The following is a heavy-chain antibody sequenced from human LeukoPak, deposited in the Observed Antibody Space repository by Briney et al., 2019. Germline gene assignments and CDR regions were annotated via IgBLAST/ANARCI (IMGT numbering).Heavy chain of an antibody. D-gene: IGHD1-26*01. V-gene: IGHV4-4*07. CDR2: FSISGTT. CDR1: GGSISSSY. Sequence: SETLSLTCTVSGGSISSSYWSWIRQPAGKGLEWVGRFSISGTTNYNPSLRSRVSISVDKSKNQFSLNLSSVTAADTAVYYCARLEGSGATDYWGQGTLVTVSS. CDR3: ARLEGSGATDY. J-gene: IGHJ4*02.